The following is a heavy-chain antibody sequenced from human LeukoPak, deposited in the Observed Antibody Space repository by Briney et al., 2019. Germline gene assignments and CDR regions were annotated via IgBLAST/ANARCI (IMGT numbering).Heavy chain of an antibody. CDR1: GSIFSSFW. Sequence: GGSLRLSCAASGSIFSSFWMTWVRQAPGKGLEWVANIKQDGSEKYYVDSVKGRFTISRDNAKNSLYLQMNSLRAEDTAVYYCARDLPDYWGQGTLVTVSS. J-gene: IGHJ4*02. V-gene: IGHV3-7*01. CDR2: IKQDGSEK. CDR3: ARDLPDY.